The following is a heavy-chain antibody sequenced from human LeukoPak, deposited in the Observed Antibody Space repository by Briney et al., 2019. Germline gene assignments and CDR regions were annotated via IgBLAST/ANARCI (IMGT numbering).Heavy chain of an antibody. D-gene: IGHD3-22*01. V-gene: IGHV4-4*02. CDR1: GGSISSSNW. CDR3: ARDAYYYDSSGYYGSNWFDP. CDR2: IYHSGST. J-gene: IGHJ5*02. Sequence: PSGTLSLTCAVSGGSISSSNWWSWVRQPPGKGLEWIGEIYHSGSTNYNPSLKSRVTISVDKSKNQFSLKLSSVTAADTAVYYCARDAYYYDSSGYYGSNWFDPWGQGTLVTVSS.